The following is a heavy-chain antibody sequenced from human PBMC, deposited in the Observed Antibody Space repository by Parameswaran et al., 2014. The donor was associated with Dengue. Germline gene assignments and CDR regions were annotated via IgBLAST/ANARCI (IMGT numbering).Heavy chain of an antibody. D-gene: IGHD1-26*01. J-gene: IGHJ4*02. Sequence: VRQMPGKGLEWVSSISSSSSYIYYADSVKGRFTISRDNAKNSLYLQMNSLRAEDTAVYYCAAGVGAKDYWGQGTLVTVSS. CDR2: ISSSSSYI. CDR3: AAGVGAKDY. V-gene: IGHV3-21*01.